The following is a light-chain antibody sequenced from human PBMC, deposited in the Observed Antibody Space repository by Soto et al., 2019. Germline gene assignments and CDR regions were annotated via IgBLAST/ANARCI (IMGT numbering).Light chain of an antibody. CDR3: ASYTSSSTSVI. V-gene: IGLV2-11*01. CDR2: DVS. Sequence: QSALTQPRSVSGSPGQSVTISCTGTSSDVGSYDSVSWYQHHPGKAPKVMIYDVSRRPSGVPDRFSGSKSGNTASLTISGLQGEDEADYYCASYTSSSTSVIFGRGTKLTVL. CDR1: SSDVGSYDS. J-gene: IGLJ2*01.